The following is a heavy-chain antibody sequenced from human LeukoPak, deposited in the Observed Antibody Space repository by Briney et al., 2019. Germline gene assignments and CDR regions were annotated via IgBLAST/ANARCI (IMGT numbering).Heavy chain of an antibody. D-gene: IGHD2-21*01. CDR2: ISGSGETT. CDR3: AREGHSGDYFDY. Sequence: QPGGSLRLSCAASGFTFSSYAMSWVRQAPGKGLEWVSAISGSGETTYYADSVKGRFTISRDNAKKSLYLQMNSLRAEDTAVYYCAREGHSGDYFDYWGQGTLVTVSS. CDR1: GFTFSSYA. V-gene: IGHV3-23*01. J-gene: IGHJ4*02.